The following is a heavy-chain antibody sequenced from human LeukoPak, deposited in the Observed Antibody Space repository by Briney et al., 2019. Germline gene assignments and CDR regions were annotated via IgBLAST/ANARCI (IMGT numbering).Heavy chain of an antibody. J-gene: IGHJ4*02. CDR1: GGTFSSYA. V-gene: IGHV1-69*05. CDR2: IIPIFGTA. CDR3: ARATLPRTYYDSSGYYSYPFDY. D-gene: IGHD3-22*01. Sequence: SVKVSCKXSGGTFSSYAISWVRQAPGQGLEWMGRIIPIFGTANYAQKFQGRVTITTDESMSTAYMELSSLRSEDTAVYYCARATLPRTYYDSSGYYSYPFDYWGQGTLVTVSS.